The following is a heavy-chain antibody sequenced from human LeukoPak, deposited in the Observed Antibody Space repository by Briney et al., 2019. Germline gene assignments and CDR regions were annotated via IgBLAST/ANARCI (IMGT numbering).Heavy chain of an antibody. V-gene: IGHV3-7*01. Sequence: GGSLRLSCAASGFTFSSYWMSWVRQAPGKGLGWVANIKQDGSEKYYVDSVKGRFTISRDNAKNSLYLQMNSLRAEDTAVYYCASSSGLWDMGDYWGQGTLVTVSS. CDR3: ASSSGLWDMGDY. J-gene: IGHJ4*02. CDR2: IKQDGSEK. CDR1: GFTFSSYW. D-gene: IGHD3-22*01.